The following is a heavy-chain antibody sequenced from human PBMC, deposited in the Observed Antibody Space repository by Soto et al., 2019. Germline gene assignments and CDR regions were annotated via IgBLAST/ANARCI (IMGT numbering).Heavy chain of an antibody. CDR3: ARIPIAAADPWFDP. Sequence: SETLSLTCTVSGGSISSSSNHWGWIRQPPGKGLEWIGNIYYSENTYYNPSLKSRVTISVDTSKNQFSLRLTSVTAADTATYYCARIPIAAADPWFDPWGQGTLVTVSS. CDR1: GGSISSSSNH. V-gene: IGHV4-39*07. CDR2: IYYSENT. D-gene: IGHD6-13*01. J-gene: IGHJ5*02.